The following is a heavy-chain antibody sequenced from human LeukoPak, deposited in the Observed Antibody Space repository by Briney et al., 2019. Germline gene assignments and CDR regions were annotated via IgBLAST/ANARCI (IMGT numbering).Heavy chain of an antibody. J-gene: IGHJ4*02. CDR2: IWYDGSNR. Sequence: GRSLRLSCAATGFTFSNYGMHWVRQAPGKWLDWAAVIWYDGSNRYYAGSVKGRFTISRDNSKNTLYLQVNSLRAEDTAVYYCARDPNISGNYYTLDYWGQGTLVTVSS. V-gene: IGHV3-33*01. CDR3: ARDPNISGNYYTLDY. CDR1: GFTFSNYG. D-gene: IGHD1-26*01.